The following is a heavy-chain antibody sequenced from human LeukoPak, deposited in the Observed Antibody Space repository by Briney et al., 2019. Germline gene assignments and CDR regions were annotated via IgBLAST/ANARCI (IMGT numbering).Heavy chain of an antibody. CDR2: ISAHNGVT. J-gene: IGHJ5*02. V-gene: IGHV1-18*01. D-gene: IGHD2-2*01. CDR1: GFTFVTYG. CDR3: VRGMGGQLTVTNWFDP. Sequence: ASVKVSCKTSGFTFVTYGFSWVRQAPGQGLEWMGWISAHNGVTYYAQKLQGRVAMTTDTSTSTVSMELRSLRTDDTAVYYCVRGMGGQLTVTNWFDPWGQGTQVTVSS.